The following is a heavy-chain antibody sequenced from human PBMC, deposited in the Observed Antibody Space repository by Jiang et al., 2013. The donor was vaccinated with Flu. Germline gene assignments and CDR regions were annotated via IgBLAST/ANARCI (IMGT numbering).Heavy chain of an antibody. CDR2: IRDKPNSYST. J-gene: IGHJ5*02. CDR3: ARATKHGNWFDP. V-gene: IGHV3-72*01. CDR1: GFTFSDHY. Sequence: VQLVESGGGLVHPGGSLRLSCIVSGFTFSDHYMDWVRQAPGKGLEWVGRIRDKPNSYSTDYAASVRGRFTISRDDSKNSLYLQMNSLKSEDTAVYYCARATKHGNWFDPWGQGTLVTVSS.